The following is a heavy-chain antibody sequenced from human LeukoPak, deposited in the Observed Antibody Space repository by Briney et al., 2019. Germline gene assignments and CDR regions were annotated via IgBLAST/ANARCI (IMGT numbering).Heavy chain of an antibody. Sequence: PSETLSLTCTVSGDSINSLDLWSWVRQPPGKGLEWIGEMYLSGTTHSNPSVKSRVTISIDKSKNQFFLNLSSVTAAGTAVYYCAGLVGRYSSGLYYYYFDYWGQGTLVTVSS. J-gene: IGHJ4*02. CDR3: AGLVGRYSSGLYYYYFDY. CDR2: MYLSGTT. CDR1: GDSINSLDL. D-gene: IGHD3-22*01. V-gene: IGHV4-4*02.